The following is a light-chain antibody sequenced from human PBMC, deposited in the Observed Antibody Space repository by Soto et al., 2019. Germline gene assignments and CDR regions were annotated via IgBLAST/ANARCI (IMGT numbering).Light chain of an antibody. J-gene: IGLJ1*01. CDR2: EVS. Sequence: QSALTQPASVSGSPGQSITISCTGTSTDVGAYNYVSWYQQHPGKAPKIMIYEVSNRPSGVSNRFSGSKSGTTASLTISGLQAEVEADYYCSSYTTSSTYVFGTGTKLTVL. CDR1: STDVGAYNY. CDR3: SSYTTSSTYV. V-gene: IGLV2-14*01.